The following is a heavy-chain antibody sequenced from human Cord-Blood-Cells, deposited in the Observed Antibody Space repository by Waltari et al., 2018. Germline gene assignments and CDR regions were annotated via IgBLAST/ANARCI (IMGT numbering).Heavy chain of an antibody. J-gene: IGHJ4*02. CDR2: IKQDGSEK. Sequence: EVQLVESGGGLVQPGGSLRLSCAASGFTFSSYWMSWVRQAPGKGLEWVANIKQDGSEKDYVDSVKGRFTISRDNAKNSLYLQMNSLRAEDTAVYYCARDPDSSSYPYYFDYWGQGTLVTVSS. CDR3: ARDPDSSSYPYYFDY. V-gene: IGHV3-7*01. D-gene: IGHD3-22*01. CDR1: GFTFSSYW.